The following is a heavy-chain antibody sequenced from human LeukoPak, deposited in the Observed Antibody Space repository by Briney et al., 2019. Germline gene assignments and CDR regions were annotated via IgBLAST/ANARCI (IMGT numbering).Heavy chain of an antibody. D-gene: IGHD2-2*02. V-gene: IGHV3-30-3*01. J-gene: IGHJ4*02. Sequence: GRSLRLSCAASGFTFNSYGMHWVRQAPGKGLEWVAVISYDGSNKYYADSVKGRFTISRDNSKNTLYLQMNSLRAEDTAVYYCAKEGSVPAAIRRYYFDYWGQGTLVTVSS. CDR2: ISYDGSNK. CDR3: AKEGSVPAAIRRYYFDY. CDR1: GFTFNSYG.